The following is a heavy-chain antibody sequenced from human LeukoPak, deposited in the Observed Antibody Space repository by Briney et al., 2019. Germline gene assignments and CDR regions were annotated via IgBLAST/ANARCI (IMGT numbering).Heavy chain of an antibody. CDR3: ASERLGYCSGGSCYSARWFDP. Sequence: SVKVSCKASGGTFSSYAISWVRQAPGQGLEWMGGIIPIFGTANYAQKFQGRVTITADGSTSTAYMELSSLRSEDTAVYYCASERLGYCSGGSCYSARWFDPWGQGTLVTVSS. CDR1: GGTFSSYA. J-gene: IGHJ5*02. V-gene: IGHV1-69*01. D-gene: IGHD2-15*01. CDR2: IIPIFGTA.